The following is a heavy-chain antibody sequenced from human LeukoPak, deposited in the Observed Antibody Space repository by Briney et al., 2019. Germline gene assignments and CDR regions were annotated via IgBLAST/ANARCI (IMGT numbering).Heavy chain of an antibody. CDR1: GFSLTTSKMC. Sequence: SGPALVKPTQTLTLTCTFSGFSLTTSKMCVNWIRQPPGKAVEWLARIDWDDDKYYSTSLKTRLTISKDTSKNQVVLTMTNMDPVDTATYYCARKNSGSYFDYWGQGTLVTVSS. CDR2: IDWDDDK. CDR3: ARKNSGSYFDY. D-gene: IGHD1-26*01. V-gene: IGHV2-70*11. J-gene: IGHJ4*02.